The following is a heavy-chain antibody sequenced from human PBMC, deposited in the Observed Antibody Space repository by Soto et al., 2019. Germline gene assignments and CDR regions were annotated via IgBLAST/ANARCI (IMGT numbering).Heavy chain of an antibody. V-gene: IGHV1-18*04. D-gene: IGHD6-19*01. Sequence: ASVKVSCKASGYTFTSYGITWVRQAPGQGLEWMGWITTYNGHTEYAQKLQGRVTMTTDTSTSTAYMELRSLRFDDTAEYYCARRGSGLVDYWGQGTLVTAPQ. J-gene: IGHJ4*02. CDR1: GYTFTSYG. CDR2: ITTYNGHT. CDR3: ARRGSGLVDY.